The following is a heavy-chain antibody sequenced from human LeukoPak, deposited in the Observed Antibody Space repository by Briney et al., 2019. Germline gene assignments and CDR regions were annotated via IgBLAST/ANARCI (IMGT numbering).Heavy chain of an antibody. J-gene: IGHJ5*02. CDR3: ARGPRTASILTGLNWFDP. D-gene: IGHD3-9*01. Sequence: GASVKVSCKASGYTFTSYGISWVRQAPGQGLEWMGWISAYNGNTNYAQKLQGRVTMTTDTATSTAYMELRSLRSDDTAVYYCARGPRTASILTGLNWFDPWGQGTLVTVSS. CDR1: GYTFTSYG. V-gene: IGHV1-18*01. CDR2: ISAYNGNT.